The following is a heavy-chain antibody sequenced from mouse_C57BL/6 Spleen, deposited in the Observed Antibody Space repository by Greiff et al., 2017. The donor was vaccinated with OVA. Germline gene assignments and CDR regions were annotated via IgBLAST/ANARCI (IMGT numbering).Heavy chain of an antibody. V-gene: IGHV5-17*01. Sequence: EVKLVESGGGLVKPGGSLKLSCAASGFTFSDYGMHWVRQAPEKGLEWVAYISSGSSTIYYADTVKGRFTISRDNAKNTLFLQMTSLRSEDTAMYYCASYDYEGYWYFDVWGTGTTVTVSS. CDR1: GFTFSDYG. CDR2: ISSGSSTI. CDR3: ASYDYEGYWYFDV. J-gene: IGHJ1*03. D-gene: IGHD2-4*01.